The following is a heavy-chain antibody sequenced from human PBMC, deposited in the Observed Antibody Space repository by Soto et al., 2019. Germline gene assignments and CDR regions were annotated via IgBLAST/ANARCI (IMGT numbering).Heavy chain of an antibody. CDR1: GFTFSTYW. CDR2: IKQDGSGK. D-gene: IGHD3-3*01. J-gene: IGHJ4*02. V-gene: IGHV3-7*01. CDR3: ARDKTVFWSGYYPYYFDY. Sequence: EVQLVESGGGLVQPGGSLRLSCAASGFTFSTYWMSWVRQAPGKGLEWVANIKQDGSGKYYVDSVKGRFTISRDNAKNSLYLQITSLRAEDAAVYYCARDKTVFWSGYYPYYFDYWGQGTLVTVSS.